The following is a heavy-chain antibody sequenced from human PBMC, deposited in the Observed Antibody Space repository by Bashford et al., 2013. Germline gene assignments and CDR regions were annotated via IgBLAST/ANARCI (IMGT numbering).Heavy chain of an antibody. J-gene: IGHJ4*02. CDR1: GYTFTRYY. V-gene: IGHV1-46*01. CDR3: ARLQAVAVLSDY. D-gene: IGHD6-19*01. Sequence: ASVKVSCKASGYTFTRYYIHWVRQAPGQGLEWMGLINPSGGSTSYAQKFQGQVTISADKSISTAYLQWSSLKASDTAMYYCARLQAVAVLSDYWGQGTLVTVSS. CDR2: INPSGGST.